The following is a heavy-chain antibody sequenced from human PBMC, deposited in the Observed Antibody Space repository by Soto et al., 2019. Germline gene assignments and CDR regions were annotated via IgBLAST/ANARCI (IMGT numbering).Heavy chain of an antibody. J-gene: IGHJ4*02. CDR1: GFTFSNYW. V-gene: IGHV3-74*01. D-gene: IGHD2-21*01. CDR2: ISGDGSFT. CDR3: ARVGGGAGIFDY. Sequence: EVQLVESGGGLVQPGGSLRLSCGASGFTFSNYWMHWVRQAPGEGLVWVSRISGDGSFTRFADSVKGRFTISRDNAKNTMSLQMNSLRVDDTAVYYCARVGGGAGIFDYWGQGTLVTVSS.